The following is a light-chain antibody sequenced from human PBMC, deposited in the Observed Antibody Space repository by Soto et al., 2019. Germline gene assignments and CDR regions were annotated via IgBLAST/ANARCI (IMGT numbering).Light chain of an antibody. CDR3: QQYGTSPRT. J-gene: IGKJ1*01. CDR1: QSASSS. CDR2: GAS. V-gene: IGKV3-20*01. Sequence: EIVMTQSPATLSVSPGERATLSCRASQSASSSLAWYQQKPGQAPRLLIYGASRRATGIPDRFGGSGSGTDFTLTISRLEPEDFAVYFCQQYGTSPRTFGQGTKVDNK.